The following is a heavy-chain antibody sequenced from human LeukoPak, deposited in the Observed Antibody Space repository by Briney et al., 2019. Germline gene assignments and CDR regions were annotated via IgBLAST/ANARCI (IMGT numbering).Heavy chain of an antibody. D-gene: IGHD3-16*01. Sequence: PSETLSLTCAVYGGSFSDYDWSWIRQPPGKGLEWIGEINHSGSTNYNPSLKSRVTISVDTSENQFSLKLSSVTAADTAVYYCARDNYVWGSYFDYWGQGTLVTVSS. J-gene: IGHJ4*02. CDR1: GGSFSDYD. CDR2: INHSGST. CDR3: ARDNYVWGSYFDY. V-gene: IGHV4-34*01.